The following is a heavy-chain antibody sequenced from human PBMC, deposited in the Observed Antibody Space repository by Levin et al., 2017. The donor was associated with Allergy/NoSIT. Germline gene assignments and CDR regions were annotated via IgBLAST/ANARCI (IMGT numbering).Heavy chain of an antibody. J-gene: IGHJ6*02. CDR2: IYPGDSDT. D-gene: IGHD6-13*01. Sequence: GESLKISCKGSGYSFTSYWIGWVRQMPGKGLEWMGIIYPGDSDTRYSPSFQGQVTISADKSISTAYLQWSSLKASDTAMYYCASPIAAAGISYYGMDVWGQGTTVTVSS. CDR3: ASPIAAAGISYYGMDV. V-gene: IGHV5-51*01. CDR1: GYSFTSYW.